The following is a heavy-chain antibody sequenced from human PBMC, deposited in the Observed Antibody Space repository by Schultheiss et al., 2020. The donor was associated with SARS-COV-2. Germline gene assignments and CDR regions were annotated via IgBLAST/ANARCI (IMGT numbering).Heavy chain of an antibody. Sequence: SETLSLTCAVYGGSFSGYYWSWIRQPPGKGLEWIGEINHSGSTNYNPSLKSRITMSVDTSKNQFSLQLNSVTPEDTAVYYCAREARHAADAFDIWGQGTMVTVSS. CDR1: GGSFSGYY. J-gene: IGHJ3*02. D-gene: IGHD6-6*01. CDR3: AREARHAADAFDI. CDR2: INHSGST. V-gene: IGHV4-34*01.